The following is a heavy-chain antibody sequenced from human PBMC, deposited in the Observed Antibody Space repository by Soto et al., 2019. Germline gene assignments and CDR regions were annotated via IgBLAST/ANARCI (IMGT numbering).Heavy chain of an antibody. Sequence: LSLTCTVSGDSIISSDFYWGWVRQPPGKGLEWIGSIFYLGSSYYNPSLKSRVTMSVDTPKNQFSLRLRSVTAADTALYFCARHSLALRKNNWFDPWGQGIMVTVSS. J-gene: IGHJ5*02. CDR3: ARHSLALRKNNWFDP. CDR1: GDSIISSDFY. V-gene: IGHV4-39*01. CDR2: IFYLGSS. D-gene: IGHD3-3*02.